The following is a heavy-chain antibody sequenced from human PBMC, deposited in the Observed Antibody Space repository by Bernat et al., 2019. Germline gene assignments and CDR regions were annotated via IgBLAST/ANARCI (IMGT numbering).Heavy chain of an antibody. J-gene: IGHJ4*02. CDR3: ARGPSRYYFDY. CDR2: INRDGSST. CDR1: GFTFNSYW. Sequence: EVQLVESGGGLVQPGGSLRLSCAASGFTFNSYWMHWVRQAPGKGLVWVLRINRDGSSTTYADSVKGRFTISRDNAKNTLYLQMNSLRAEDTAVYYCARGPSRYYFDYWGQGTLVTVSS. V-gene: IGHV3-74*01.